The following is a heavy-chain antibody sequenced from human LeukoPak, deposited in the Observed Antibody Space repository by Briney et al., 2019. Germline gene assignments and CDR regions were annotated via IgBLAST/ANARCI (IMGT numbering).Heavy chain of an antibody. CDR2: IYYSGST. CDR3: ARVGYYDFWSGYQYYFDY. CDR1: GGSISSNY. D-gene: IGHD3-3*01. V-gene: IGHV4-59*01. J-gene: IGHJ4*02. Sequence: SETLSLTCPVSGGSISSNYWSWIRQPPGKGLKWIGYIYYSGSTNYNPSLKSRVTISVDTSKNQYSLKLSSVTAADTAVYYCARVGYYDFWSGYQYYFDYWGQGTLVIVFS.